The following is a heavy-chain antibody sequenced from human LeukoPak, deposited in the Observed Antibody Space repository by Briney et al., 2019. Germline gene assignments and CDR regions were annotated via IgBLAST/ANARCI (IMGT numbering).Heavy chain of an antibody. Sequence: PSETLSLTCTVSGGSISSYYWSWIRQPPGKGLEWIGEINHSGSTNYNPSLKSRVTISVDTSKNQYSLTLSSVTAADTAVYYCASQYGSKGFDYWGQGTLVTVSS. CDR3: ASQYGSKGFDY. CDR2: INHSGST. CDR1: GGSISSYY. D-gene: IGHD3-10*01. V-gene: IGHV4-34*01. J-gene: IGHJ4*02.